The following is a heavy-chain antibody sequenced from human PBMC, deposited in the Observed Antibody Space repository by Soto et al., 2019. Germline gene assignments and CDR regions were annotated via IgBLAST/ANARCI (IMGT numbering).Heavy chain of an antibody. D-gene: IGHD6-13*01. V-gene: IGHV3-30-3*01. J-gene: IGHJ6*02. Sequence: QPGGSLRLSCAASGFTFSSYAMHWVRQAPGKGLEWVAVISYDGSNKYYADSVKGRFTISRDNSKNTLYLQMNSLRAEDTAVYYCARELEYWGDSSSWERLRASYYYGMDVSGQGTKVTLSS. CDR1: GFTFSSYA. CDR2: ISYDGSNK. CDR3: ARELEYWGDSSSWERLRASYYYGMDV.